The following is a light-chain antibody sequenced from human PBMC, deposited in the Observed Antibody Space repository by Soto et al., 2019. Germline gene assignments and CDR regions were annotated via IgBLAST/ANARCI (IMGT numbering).Light chain of an antibody. V-gene: IGKV1-8*01. CDR1: QGISSN. J-gene: IGKJ1*01. Sequence: AIRMTQCPSSLSASTGDGVTITCRASQGISSNLAWYQQKPGKAPKRLLYAASTLQRGVPSRFRGSGSGTDFTLTISCLPSEDSATCYCQQYYSYPPTFAQGTKVEIK. CDR3: QQYYSYPPT. CDR2: AAS.